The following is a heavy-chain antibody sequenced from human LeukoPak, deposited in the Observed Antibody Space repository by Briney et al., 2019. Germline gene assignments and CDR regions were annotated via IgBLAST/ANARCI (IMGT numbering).Heavy chain of an antibody. CDR2: ITSPVGHI. CDR3: ARIPEAVADYYYYGMDV. Sequence: GGSLRLSCAASGFTFSTYSMNWVRQAPGKGLEWVSSITSPVGHIYYADSLKGRITISRDNARSSLYLQMNSLRAEDTAVYYCARIPEAVADYYYYGMDVWGQGTTVTVSS. J-gene: IGHJ6*02. CDR1: GFTFSTYS. D-gene: IGHD6-19*01. V-gene: IGHV3-21*01.